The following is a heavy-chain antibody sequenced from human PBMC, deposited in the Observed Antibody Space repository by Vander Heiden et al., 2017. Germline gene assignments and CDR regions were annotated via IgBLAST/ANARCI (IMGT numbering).Heavy chain of an antibody. V-gene: IGHV3-30*04. CDR3: ARPAGARLFSNFDY. D-gene: IGHD6-19*01. CDR1: GFTFSHYP. CDR2: ISYDGSNK. Sequence: VQLVESGGGVVQPGRSLRLSCAASGFTFSHYPMHWVRQAPGKGLEWVAVISYDGSNKYYADAVTGRFTISRDNSKNTLYLQMNSLRTEDTAVYYCARPAGARLFSNFDYWGQGPLVTVSS. J-gene: IGHJ4*02.